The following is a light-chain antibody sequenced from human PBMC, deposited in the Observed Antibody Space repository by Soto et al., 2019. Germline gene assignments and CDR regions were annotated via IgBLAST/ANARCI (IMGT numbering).Light chain of an antibody. CDR1: SPNIGSNT. Sequence: QSVLTQSPSASGTPGQRVTITCSGTSPNIGSNTVSWYQHLPGTAPKLLISTNNQRPSGVPDRFSGSKSGTSASLAISGLQSEDEADYYCASWDDSLNGAVFGGGTQLTVL. CDR3: ASWDDSLNGAV. CDR2: TNN. J-gene: IGLJ7*01. V-gene: IGLV1-44*01.